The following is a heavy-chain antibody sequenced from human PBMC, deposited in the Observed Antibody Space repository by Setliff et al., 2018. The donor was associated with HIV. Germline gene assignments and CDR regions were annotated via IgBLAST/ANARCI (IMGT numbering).Heavy chain of an antibody. V-gene: IGHV3-7*01. J-gene: IGHJ3*02. CDR3: TRDLGYDSFDI. D-gene: IGHD3-22*01. CDR1: EFTNFW. Sequence: GGSLRLSCSASEFTNFWMAWVRQAPGKGLEWVANIDQHGSERYYTDSVRGRFTISRDNAKNSLYLQMNSLRGEDTALYYCTRDLGYDSFDIWGQGTMVTVSS. CDR2: IDQHGSER.